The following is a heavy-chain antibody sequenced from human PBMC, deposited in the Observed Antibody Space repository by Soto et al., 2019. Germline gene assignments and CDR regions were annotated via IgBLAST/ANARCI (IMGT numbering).Heavy chain of an antibody. CDR1: GGTFSSYA. CDR3: ARDVVGATNWFDP. J-gene: IGHJ5*02. V-gene: IGHV1-69*13. D-gene: IGHD1-26*01. Sequence: GASVKVSCKASGGTFSSYAISWVRQAPGQGLEWMGGIIPIFGTANYAQKFQGRVTITADESTSTAYMELSSLRSEDTAVYYCARDVVGATNWFDPWGQGTLVTVSS. CDR2: IIPIFGTA.